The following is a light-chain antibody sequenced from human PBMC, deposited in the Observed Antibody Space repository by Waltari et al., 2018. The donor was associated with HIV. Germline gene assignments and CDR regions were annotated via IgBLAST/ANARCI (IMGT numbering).Light chain of an antibody. CDR2: RAS. J-gene: IGKJ4*01. CDR1: QSITNNN. Sequence: EILMTQSPATLSVSPGERATLSCGASQSITNNNLAWYQQKPGQAPRLLIYRASTRATGIPARFSGNGSGTQFTLTISSLQSEDFAVYYCQQYNNWPLTFGGGTKVEIK. V-gene: IGKV3-15*01. CDR3: QQYNNWPLT.